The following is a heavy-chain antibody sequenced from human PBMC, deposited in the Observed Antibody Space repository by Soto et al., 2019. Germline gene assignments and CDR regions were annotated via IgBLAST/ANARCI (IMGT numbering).Heavy chain of an antibody. CDR3: AKASSSWSAALDI. J-gene: IGHJ3*02. V-gene: IGHV1-18*01. Sequence: QVHLVQSGAEVKKPGASVKVSCKASIYTFTSYGISWVRQAPGQGLEWMGWISAYNGNTNYAQKLQGRVTMTTDTSTSTANMELRSLRSDDTAVYYCAKASSSWSAALDIWGQGTMVTVSS. CDR2: ISAYNGNT. D-gene: IGHD6-13*01. CDR1: IYTFTSYG.